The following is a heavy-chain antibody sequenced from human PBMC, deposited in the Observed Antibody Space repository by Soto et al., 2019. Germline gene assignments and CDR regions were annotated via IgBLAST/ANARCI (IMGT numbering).Heavy chain of an antibody. Sequence: GESLKISCKGSGYSFTSYWIGWVRQMPGKGLEWMGIIYPGDSDTRYSPSFQGQVTISADKSISTAYLQWSSLKASDTAMYYCARLSEELVRYYGMDVWGQGTTVTVSS. D-gene: IGHD1-7*01. CDR2: IYPGDSDT. J-gene: IGHJ6*02. CDR3: ARLSEELVRYYGMDV. CDR1: GYSFTSYW. V-gene: IGHV5-51*01.